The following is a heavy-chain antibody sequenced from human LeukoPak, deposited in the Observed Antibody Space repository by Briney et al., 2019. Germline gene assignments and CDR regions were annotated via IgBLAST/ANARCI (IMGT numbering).Heavy chain of an antibody. D-gene: IGHD1-1*01. CDR2: INHSGST. J-gene: IGHJ4*02. CDR3: ARASLGYNFDY. Sequence: SETLSLTCTVSGGSISSYYWSWIRQPPGKGLEWIGEINHSGSTNYNPSLKSRVTISVDTSKNQFSLKLSSVTAADTAVYYCARASLGYNFDYWGQGTLVTVSS. CDR1: GGSISSYY. V-gene: IGHV4-34*01.